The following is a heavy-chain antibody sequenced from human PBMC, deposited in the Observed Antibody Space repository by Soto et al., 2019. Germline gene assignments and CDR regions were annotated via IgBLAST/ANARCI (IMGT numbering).Heavy chain of an antibody. D-gene: IGHD3-22*01. V-gene: IGHV1-69*13. CDR2: IIPIFGTA. CDR3: ATYYYDSSGYYGIDY. Sequence: GASVKVSCKASRGTFSSCAISWGRQAPGQGLEWMGGIIPIFGTANYAQKFQGRVTITADESTSTAYMELSSLRSEDTAVYYCATYYYDSSGYYGIDYWGQGTLVTVSS. J-gene: IGHJ4*02. CDR1: RGTFSSCA.